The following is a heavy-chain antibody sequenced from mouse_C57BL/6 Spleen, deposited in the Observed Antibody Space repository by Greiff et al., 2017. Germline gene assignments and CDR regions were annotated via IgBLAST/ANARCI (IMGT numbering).Heavy chain of an antibody. CDR1: GIDFSRYW. D-gene: IGHD3-2*02. J-gene: IGHJ3*01. V-gene: IGHV4-1*01. CDR3: ARHSSGPWFAY. Sequence: EVKLMESGGGLVQPGGSLKLSCAASGIDFSRYWMSWVRRAPGKGLEWIGEINPDSSTINYAPSLKDKFIISRDNAKNTLYLQMSKVRAEDTALYYCARHSSGPWFAYWGQGTLVTVSA. CDR2: INPDSSTI.